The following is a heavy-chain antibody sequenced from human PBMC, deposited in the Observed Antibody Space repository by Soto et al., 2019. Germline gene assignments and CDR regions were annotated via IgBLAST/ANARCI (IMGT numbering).Heavy chain of an antibody. Sequence: SETLSLTCTVSGGSISSYYWSWIRQPPGKGLEWIGYIYYSGSTNYNPSLKSRVTISVDTSKNQFSLKLSSVTAADMAVYYCARVRTQLERGDAFDIWGQGTMVTVSS. V-gene: IGHV4-59*01. J-gene: IGHJ3*02. CDR2: IYYSGST. CDR1: GGSISSYY. CDR3: ARVRTQLERGDAFDI. D-gene: IGHD1-1*01.